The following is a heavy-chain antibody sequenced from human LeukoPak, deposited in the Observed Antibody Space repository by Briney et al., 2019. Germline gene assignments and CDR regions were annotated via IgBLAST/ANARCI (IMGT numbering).Heavy chain of an antibody. D-gene: IGHD5-18*01. V-gene: IGHV6-1*01. CDR2: TFYRSKWFN. Sequence: SQTLSLTCAISGDSVSSNSAAWNWIRQSPSRGLEWLGRTFYRSKWFNDYAVSVKGRITITPDTSKNQFSLQLSSVTPEDTSVYYCVRGAYTYALFFDYWGQGTLVTVSS. J-gene: IGHJ4*02. CDR1: GDSVSSNSAA. CDR3: VRGAYTYALFFDY.